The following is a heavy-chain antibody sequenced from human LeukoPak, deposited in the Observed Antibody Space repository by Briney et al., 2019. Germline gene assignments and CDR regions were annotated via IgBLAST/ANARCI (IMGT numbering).Heavy chain of an antibody. CDR2: ISAYNGNT. D-gene: IGHD2-21*02. Sequence: GASVKVSCKASGYTFTSYGISWVRQAPGQGLEWMGWISAYNGNTNYAQKLQGRVTLTRDTSTSTVYMELSSLRSEDTAVYYCARPNCGGDCYSDRGAFDIWGQGTMVTVSS. CDR3: ARPNCGGDCYSDRGAFDI. J-gene: IGHJ3*02. CDR1: GYTFTSYG. V-gene: IGHV1-18*01.